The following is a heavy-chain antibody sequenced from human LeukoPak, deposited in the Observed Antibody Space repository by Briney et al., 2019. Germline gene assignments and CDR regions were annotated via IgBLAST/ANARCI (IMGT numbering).Heavy chain of an antibody. Sequence: SETLSLTCTVSDGSIRNYYWSWIRQPPGKGLEWIGYIYYSGSTNYNPSLKSRVTMSVDTSKNQFSLKLSPVTAADTAVYYCARNAAVATSRSWFDPWGQGTLVTVSS. CDR3: ARNAAVATSRSWFDP. CDR2: IYYSGST. V-gene: IGHV4-59*08. D-gene: IGHD6-19*01. J-gene: IGHJ5*02. CDR1: DGSIRNYY.